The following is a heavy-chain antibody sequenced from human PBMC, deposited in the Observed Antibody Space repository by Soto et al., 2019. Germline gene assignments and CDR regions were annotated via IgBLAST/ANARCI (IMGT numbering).Heavy chain of an antibody. D-gene: IGHD2-2*01. J-gene: IGHJ4*02. CDR3: ARAVVPAANLCDY. V-gene: IGHV1-8*01. Sequence: GASVKVSCKASGYTFTSYDINWVRQATGRGLEWMGWMNPNSGNTGYAQKFQGRVTMTRNTSISTAYMELSSLRSEDTAVYYCARAVVPAANLCDYWGQGTLVTVSS. CDR2: MNPNSGNT. CDR1: GYTFTSYD.